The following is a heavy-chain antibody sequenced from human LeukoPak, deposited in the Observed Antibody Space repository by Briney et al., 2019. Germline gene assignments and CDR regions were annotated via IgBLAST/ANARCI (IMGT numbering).Heavy chain of an antibody. D-gene: IGHD3-9*01. Sequence: ASVKVSCKASGYTFTSYGISWVRQAPGQGLEWMGWISAYKGNTNYAQKLQGRVTMTTDTSTSTAYMELRSLRSDDTAVYYCARVRSRSDILTGYSNFDYWGQGTLVTVSS. CDR3: ARVRSRSDILTGYSNFDY. V-gene: IGHV1-18*01. J-gene: IGHJ4*02. CDR2: ISAYKGNT. CDR1: GYTFTSYG.